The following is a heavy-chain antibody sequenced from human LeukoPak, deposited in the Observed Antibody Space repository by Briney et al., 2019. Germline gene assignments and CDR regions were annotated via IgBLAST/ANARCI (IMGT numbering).Heavy chain of an antibody. V-gene: IGHV3-7*01. Sequence: PGGSLRLSCAASGFTFTNYWMSWVRQAPGKGLELVANIKQGRSEKYYVDSVKGRFTISSDNARNSLYLQMNSLRAEDTAVYYCAELGITMIGGVWGKGTTVIVSS. D-gene: IGHD3-10*02. CDR2: IKQGRSEK. CDR1: GFTFTNYW. J-gene: IGHJ6*04. CDR3: AELGITMIGGV.